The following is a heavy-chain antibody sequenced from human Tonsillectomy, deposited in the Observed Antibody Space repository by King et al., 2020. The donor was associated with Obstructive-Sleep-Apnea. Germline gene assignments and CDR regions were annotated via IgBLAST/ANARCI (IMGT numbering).Heavy chain of an antibody. V-gene: IGHV4-34*01. CDR3: ARGGRIAAAGTGRRFDY. Sequence: VQLQQWGAGLLKPSETLSLTCAVYGGSFSGYYWSWIRQPPGKGLEWIGEINHSGSTNYNPSLKSRVTISVDTSKNQFSLKLSSVTAAATAVYSCARGGRIAAAGTGRRFDYWGQGTLVTVSS. J-gene: IGHJ4*02. D-gene: IGHD6-13*01. CDR2: INHSGST. CDR1: GGSFSGYY.